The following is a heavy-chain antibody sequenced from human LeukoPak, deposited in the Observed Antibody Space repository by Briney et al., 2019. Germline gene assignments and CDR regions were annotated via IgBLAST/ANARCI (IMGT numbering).Heavy chain of an antibody. CDR3: ARYERIGSCTGGACYYGLDV. D-gene: IGHD2-8*02. CDR1: GASISRFC. J-gene: IGHJ6*02. V-gene: IGHV4-59*01. Sequence: SETLSLTCSVSGASISRFCWVWVRQPPGNGLEWIGYLSYSGGTKYNPSLKNRVSTSVDTSRNQFSLKLTSVTAADTAVYYCARYERIGSCTGGACYYGLDVWGQGTTVTVS. CDR2: LSYSGGT.